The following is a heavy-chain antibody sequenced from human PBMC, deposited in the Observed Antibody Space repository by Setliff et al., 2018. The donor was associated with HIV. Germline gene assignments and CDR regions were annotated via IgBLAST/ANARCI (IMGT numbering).Heavy chain of an antibody. CDR2: IEGDGTTT. Sequence: PGGSLRLSCAASGFTFSDHWMHWVRQTPGRGLEWVSYIEGDGTTTNYADFVRGRFTISRDNAKNTLFLQMNSQRADDTAVYYCVRVVVIMGTGPHLDYWGQGALVTVSS. V-gene: IGHV3-74*01. J-gene: IGHJ4*02. CDR1: GFTFSDHW. D-gene: IGHD3-22*01. CDR3: VRVVVIMGTGPHLDY.